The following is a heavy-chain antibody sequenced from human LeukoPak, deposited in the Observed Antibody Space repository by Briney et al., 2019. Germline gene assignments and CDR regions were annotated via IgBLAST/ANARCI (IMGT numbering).Heavy chain of an antibody. CDR3: ARDSRNYYDSSGRYYFDY. Sequence: SETLSLTCTVSGYSISSGYYWGWIRQPPGKGLEWIGSIFRSGTTYYNPSLRSRVTISVDTSKNQFSLKLSSVTAADTAVYYCARDSRNYYDSSGRYYFDYWGQGTLATVSS. D-gene: IGHD3-22*01. J-gene: IGHJ4*02. CDR1: GYSISSGYY. V-gene: IGHV4-38-2*02. CDR2: IFRSGTT.